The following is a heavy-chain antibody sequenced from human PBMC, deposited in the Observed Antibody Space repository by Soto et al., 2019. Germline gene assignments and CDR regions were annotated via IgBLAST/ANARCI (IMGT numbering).Heavy chain of an antibody. D-gene: IGHD3-3*01. CDR3: ARAPRTIFGVVPSFYDAFDI. V-gene: IGHV3-9*01. Sequence: EVQLVESGGGLVQPGRSLRLSCAASGFTFNDHGMHWVRQAPGKGLEWVSGISWDSGTIGYADSVKGRFTISRDNAKNSLYLQMNSLRDEDTAVYYCARAPRTIFGVVPSFYDAFDIWGQGTMVTVSS. J-gene: IGHJ3*02. CDR2: ISWDSGTI. CDR1: GFTFNDHG.